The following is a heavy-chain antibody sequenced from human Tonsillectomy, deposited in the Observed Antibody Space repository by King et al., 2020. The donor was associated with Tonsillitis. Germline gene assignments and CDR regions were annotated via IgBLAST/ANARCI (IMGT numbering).Heavy chain of an antibody. D-gene: IGHD4-11*01. Sequence: QLQESGPGLVKPSETLSLTCTVSGGSISSSTYYWGWIRQPPGKGLEWIGSISYSGSTYYNPALKSRVPISVETSKSQFSLKLSFVTAADTAVYYCARLTLTIFYFYYLDVWGKGTTVTVSS. J-gene: IGHJ6*03. CDR1: GGSISSSTYY. CDR3: ARLTLTIFYFYYLDV. CDR2: ISYSGST. V-gene: IGHV4-39*01.